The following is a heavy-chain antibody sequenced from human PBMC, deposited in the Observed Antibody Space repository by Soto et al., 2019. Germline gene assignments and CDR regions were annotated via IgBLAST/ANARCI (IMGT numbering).Heavy chain of an antibody. CDR1: GGSISSGGYY. D-gene: IGHD4-17*01. CDR2: VYYSGST. Sequence: QVQLQESGPGLVKPSQTLSLTCTVSGGSISSGGYYWSWSRQHTGKGLEWIGYVYYSGSTHYNPSLKSRVTISVDTAKNQFSLKLSSVTAADTAVYYCARALTTVTLFDPWGQGTLVTVSS. J-gene: IGHJ5*02. CDR3: ARALTTVTLFDP. V-gene: IGHV4-31*03.